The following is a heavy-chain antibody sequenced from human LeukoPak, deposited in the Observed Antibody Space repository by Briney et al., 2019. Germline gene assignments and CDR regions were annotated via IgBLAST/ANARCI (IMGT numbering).Heavy chain of an antibody. CDR1: GFTFSSYW. CDR3: ARDLYRIVVVPHYFDY. J-gene: IGHJ4*02. V-gene: IGHV3-7*01. CDR2: IKQDGSEK. Sequence: GGSLRLSCAASGFTFSSYWMSWVRQAPGKGLEWVANIKQDGSEKYYVDSVKGRFTISRDNAKNSLYLQMDSLRAEDTAVYYCARDLYRIVVVPHYFDYWGQGTLVTVSS. D-gene: IGHD3-22*01.